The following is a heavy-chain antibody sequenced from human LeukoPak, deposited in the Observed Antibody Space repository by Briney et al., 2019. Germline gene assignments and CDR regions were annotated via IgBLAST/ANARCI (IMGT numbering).Heavy chain of an antibody. CDR2: IKSKTDGGTA. Sequence: GGSLRLSCAASGFAFTNAWMNWVRQAPGKGLEWFGRIKSKTDGGTADYAAPVKGRFTISRDDLKNTLYLQMNSLKTEDTAVYYCTTADSSGRFLIDYWGQGTLVTVSS. CDR1: GFAFTNAW. V-gene: IGHV3-15*07. CDR3: TTADSSGRFLIDY. J-gene: IGHJ4*02. D-gene: IGHD3-22*01.